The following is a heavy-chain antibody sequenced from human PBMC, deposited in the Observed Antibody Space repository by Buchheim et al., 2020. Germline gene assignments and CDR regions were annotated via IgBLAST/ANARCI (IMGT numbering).Heavy chain of an antibody. Sequence: QVQLVESGGGVVQPGRSLRLSCAVSGFTFSSYAMHWVRQAPGKGLEWVAVISYDGSNKYYVESVKGRFTISRDNSKNTLSLQMNSLRAEDTAVYYCANQRSDYHDFWSGYYTSGYYYYGMDVWGQGTT. D-gene: IGHD3-3*01. CDR2: ISYDGSNK. CDR1: GFTFSSYA. J-gene: IGHJ6*02. CDR3: ANQRSDYHDFWSGYYTSGYYYYGMDV. V-gene: IGHV3-30*18.